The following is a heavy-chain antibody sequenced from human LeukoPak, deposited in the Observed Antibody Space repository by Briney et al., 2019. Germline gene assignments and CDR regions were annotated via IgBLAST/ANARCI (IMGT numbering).Heavy chain of an antibody. Sequence: GGSLRLSCAASGVTFSSYAMNWVRQAPGKGLEWVSSISSSSSYIYYADSVKGRFTISRDNAKNSLYLQMNSLRAEDTAVYYCARDELGENWFDPWGQGTLVTVSS. V-gene: IGHV3-21*01. CDR3: ARDELGENWFDP. D-gene: IGHD3-10*01. CDR2: ISSSSSYI. CDR1: GVTFSSYA. J-gene: IGHJ5*02.